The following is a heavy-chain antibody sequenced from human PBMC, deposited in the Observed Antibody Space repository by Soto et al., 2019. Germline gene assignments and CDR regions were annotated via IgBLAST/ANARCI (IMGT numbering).Heavy chain of an antibody. V-gene: IGHV1-58*02. CDR1: GFTFTSSA. J-gene: IGHJ4*02. CDR3: AADQGITMVRVVMGSY. D-gene: IGHD3-10*01. Sequence: SVKVSCKASGFTFTSSAMQWVRQARGQRLEWIGWIVVGSGNTNYAQKFQERVTITRDMSTSTAYMELSSLRSEDTAVYYCAADQGITMVRVVMGSYWGQGTLVTVSS. CDR2: IVVGSGNT.